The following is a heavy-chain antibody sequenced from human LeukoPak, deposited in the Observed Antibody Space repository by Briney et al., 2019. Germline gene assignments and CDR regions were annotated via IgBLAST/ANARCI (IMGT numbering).Heavy chain of an antibody. D-gene: IGHD3-3*01. Sequence: PAGGSLRLSCAASGFTFSSYWMHWVRQAPGKGLVWVSRINRDGSSTSYADSVKGRFTISRDNAKNTLYLQMNSLRAEDTAVYYCAREGGGSYYDFWSGYYGSYYYYYDMDVWGQGTTVTVSS. J-gene: IGHJ6*02. V-gene: IGHV3-74*01. CDR3: AREGGGSYYDFWSGYYGSYYYYYDMDV. CDR2: INRDGSST. CDR1: GFTFSSYW.